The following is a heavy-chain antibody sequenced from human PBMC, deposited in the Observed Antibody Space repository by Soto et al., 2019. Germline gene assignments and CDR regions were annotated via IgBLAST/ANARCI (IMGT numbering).Heavy chain of an antibody. CDR3: ARYDSSGYYWPYYYYGMDV. Sequence: PGGSLRLSCAASGFTFSTYSMNWVRQAPGKGLEWVSSINSSSSYIYYADSVMGRFTISRDNAKNSLYLQMNSLRAEDTAVYYCARYDSSGYYWPYYYYGMDVWGQGTTVTVSS. CDR1: GFTFSTYS. V-gene: IGHV3-21*01. J-gene: IGHJ6*02. CDR2: INSSSSYI. D-gene: IGHD3-22*01.